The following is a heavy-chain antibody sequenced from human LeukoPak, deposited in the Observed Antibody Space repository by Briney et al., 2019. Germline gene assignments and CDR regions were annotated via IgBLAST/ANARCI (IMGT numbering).Heavy chain of an antibody. Sequence: SETLSLTCSVSGGSISSISYYWGWVRQPPGKGLEWIGSIYYSGGTHYNPSLQSRVTISIDTSKNHFSLNLSSVTAADTAVYYCARGYGSGSYTLLGYYYYMDVWGKGTTVTVSS. CDR1: GGSISSISYY. CDR2: IYYSGGT. J-gene: IGHJ6*03. CDR3: ARGYGSGSYTLLGYYYYMDV. D-gene: IGHD3-10*01. V-gene: IGHV4-39*07.